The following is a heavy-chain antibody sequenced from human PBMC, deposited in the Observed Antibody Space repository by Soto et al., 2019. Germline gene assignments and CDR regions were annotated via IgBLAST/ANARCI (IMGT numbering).Heavy chain of an antibody. CDR1: GASVNSVTYY. CDR3: ARDSSLVACPA. Sequence: SETLSLTCTVSGASVNSVTYYWSWIRQAPGKGLEWIGFVYYSGSAKYNPSLKSRATISVDPSMNQFSLQLRSVTAADTAVYFCARDSSLVACPAWGQGTMVTVSS. V-gene: IGHV4-61*01. D-gene: IGHD5-12*01. CDR2: VYYSGSA. J-gene: IGHJ4*02.